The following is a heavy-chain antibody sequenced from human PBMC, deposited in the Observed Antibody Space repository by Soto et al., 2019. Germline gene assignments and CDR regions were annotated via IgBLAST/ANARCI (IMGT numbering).Heavy chain of an antibody. D-gene: IGHD2-15*01. J-gene: IGHJ6*03. CDR1: GGSISSYY. CDR3: ERRAPNCSGGSCYSYYYYYMDV. Sequence: QVQLQESGPGLVKPSETLSLTCTVSGGSISSYYWSWLRQPPGKGLEWIGYIYYSGSTNYNPSLKSRATISVDTPKNQFSLKPSSVAAADTAVYYCERRAPNCSGGSCYSYYYYYMDVWGKGTTVTVSS. V-gene: IGHV4-59*08. CDR2: IYYSGST.